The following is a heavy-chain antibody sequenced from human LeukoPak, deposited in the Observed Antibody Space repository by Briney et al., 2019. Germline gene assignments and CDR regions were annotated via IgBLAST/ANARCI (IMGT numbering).Heavy chain of an antibody. D-gene: IGHD1-26*01. CDR3: AREDRVGATTGSDH. CDR2: IYYNGAT. V-gene: IGHV4-39*01. J-gene: IGHJ4*02. CDR1: SGSISSSGYY. Sequence: SETLSLTCTVSSGSISSSGYYWGWIRQPPGKGLQWIGTIYYNGATQYNPSLKSRVTISVDTYKNQFSLKLTSVTAADTAVYYCAREDRVGATTGSDHWGQGTLVTVSS.